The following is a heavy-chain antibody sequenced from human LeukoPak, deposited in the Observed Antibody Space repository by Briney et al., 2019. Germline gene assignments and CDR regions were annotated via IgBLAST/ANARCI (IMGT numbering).Heavy chain of an antibody. Sequence: GGSLRLSCAASGFTLSSYWMSWVRQAPGKGLEWVANIKQDGSEKNYVDSVKGRFTISRDNAKNSLYLQMNSLRAEDTAVYYCARDLGYSSGPNYWGQGNRVTVSS. V-gene: IGHV3-7*01. J-gene: IGHJ4*02. D-gene: IGHD6-19*01. CDR1: GFTLSSYW. CDR3: ARDLGYSSGPNY. CDR2: IKQDGSEK.